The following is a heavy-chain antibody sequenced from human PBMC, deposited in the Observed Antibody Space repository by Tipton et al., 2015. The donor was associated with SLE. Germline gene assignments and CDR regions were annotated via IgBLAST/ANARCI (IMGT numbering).Heavy chain of an antibody. J-gene: IGHJ3*02. CDR2: IYTTGST. D-gene: IGHD2-2*01. CDR1: GGSITGYY. V-gene: IGHV4-4*08. CDR3: ARDVRLGHSVVAPVI. Sequence: TLSLTCSVSGGSITGYYWSWFRQSQGKQLEWIGYIYTTGSTSYNPSLKSRVTIFVDTSRNQFSLKLSSVTAADTAVYYCARDVRLGHSVVAPVIWGQGTMVTVSS.